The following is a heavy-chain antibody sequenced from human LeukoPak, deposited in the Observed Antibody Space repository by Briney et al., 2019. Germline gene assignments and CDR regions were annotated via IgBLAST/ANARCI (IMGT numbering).Heavy chain of an antibody. CDR2: IYYSGST. V-gene: IGHV4-39*01. J-gene: IGHJ4*02. CDR3: ARHFYGSGSYSDF. D-gene: IGHD3-10*01. Sequence: PSETLSLTCAVSGGSINNNNYYWGWIRQSPGKGLEWIGGIYYSGSTYYNPSLKSRVTISVDTSNNQFSLQLSSVTVADTAVYFCARHFYGSGSYSDFWGQGTLVTVSS. CDR1: GGSINNNNYY.